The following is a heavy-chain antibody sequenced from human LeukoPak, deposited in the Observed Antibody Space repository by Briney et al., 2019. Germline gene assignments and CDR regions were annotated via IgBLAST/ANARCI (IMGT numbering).Heavy chain of an antibody. D-gene: IGHD3-16*01. Sequence: GGSLRLSCAASGFTFTTYSMNWVRQAPGKGLEWVSLIRDSGETFYADSVKGRFTISRDNSKNTMYLQMNRLRVEDTAVYFCARDRAVTQVWVEFDSWGQGTLVTVSS. CDR1: GFTFTTYS. CDR2: IRDSGET. CDR3: ARDRAVTQVWVEFDS. V-gene: IGHV3-66*03. J-gene: IGHJ5*01.